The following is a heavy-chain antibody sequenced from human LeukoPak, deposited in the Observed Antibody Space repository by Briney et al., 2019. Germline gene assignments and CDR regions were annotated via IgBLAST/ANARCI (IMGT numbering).Heavy chain of an antibody. CDR2: IIPIFGTA. D-gene: IGHD3-10*01. J-gene: IGHJ4*02. CDR3: AKDVAYGSDY. V-gene: IGHV1-69*06. CDR1: GGTFSSYA. Sequence: GASVKVSCKASGGTFSSYAISWVRQAPGQGLEWMGGIIPIFGTANYAQKFQGRVTITADKSTSTAYMELSSLRSEDTAVYYRAKDVAYGSDYWGQGTLVTVSS.